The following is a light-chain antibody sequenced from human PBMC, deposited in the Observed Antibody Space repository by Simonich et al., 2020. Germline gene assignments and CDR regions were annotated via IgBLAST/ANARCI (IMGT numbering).Light chain of an antibody. CDR2: DAS. CDR3: QQYGSSPRT. Sequence: EIVLTQSPGTLSLSPGESATLSCRARQSVSSSYLAWYQQKPGLAPRLLIYDASRRATGIPDRFSGSGSGTDFTLTISRLEPEDFAVYYCQQYGSSPRTFGQGTKVEIK. J-gene: IGKJ1*01. V-gene: IGKV3D-20*01. CDR1: QSVSSSY.